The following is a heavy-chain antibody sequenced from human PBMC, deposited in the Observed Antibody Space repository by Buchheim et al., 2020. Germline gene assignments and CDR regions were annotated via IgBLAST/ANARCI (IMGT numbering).Heavy chain of an antibody. D-gene: IGHD4-11*01. CDR2: IDWDDAK. J-gene: IGHJ5*02. CDR3: ARIGYGNRLGGGFDP. V-gene: IGHV2-70*01. Sequence: QVNLRESGPALVKPTQTLTLTCTFSGFSLSTSGMCVSWIRQPPGKALEWLAIIDWDDAKYYSTSLKTRLTISKDTSKHKVVLTMTNMDPVDTATYYCARIGYGNRLGGGFDPWGQGTL. CDR1: GFSLSTSGMC.